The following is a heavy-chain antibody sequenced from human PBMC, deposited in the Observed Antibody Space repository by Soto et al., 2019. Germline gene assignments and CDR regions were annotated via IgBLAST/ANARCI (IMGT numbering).Heavy chain of an antibody. CDR1: GDSMSSSDSY. D-gene: IGHD2-15*01. CDR2: ISYRGIT. V-gene: IGHV4-39*01. J-gene: IGHJ4*02. Sequence: PSETLSLTCTVSGDSMSSSDSYWGWIRQPPGKGLEWVGSISYRGITYYTPSLKSRVTISSDTSTNLFSLKLTSVTAADTAVYYCARRGVAVVAPDYWGQGTLVTVSS. CDR3: ARRGVAVVAPDY.